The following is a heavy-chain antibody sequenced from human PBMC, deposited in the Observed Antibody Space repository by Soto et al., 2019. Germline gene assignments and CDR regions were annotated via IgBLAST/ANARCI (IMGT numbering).Heavy chain of an antibody. CDR2: IYSNRGT. D-gene: IGHD3-9*01. Sequence: TSETLSLTCTVSCGSIFTYYWSWIRQPAGRGLEWIGRIYSNRGTNYNPSLKSRVTLSVDTSKKQFALKLSPVTAADTAVYYCARESWSYYDILTGYYIGFGMDVWGQGTTVTVSS. V-gene: IGHV4-4*07. CDR3: ARESWSYYDILTGYYIGFGMDV. CDR1: CGSIFTYY. J-gene: IGHJ6*02.